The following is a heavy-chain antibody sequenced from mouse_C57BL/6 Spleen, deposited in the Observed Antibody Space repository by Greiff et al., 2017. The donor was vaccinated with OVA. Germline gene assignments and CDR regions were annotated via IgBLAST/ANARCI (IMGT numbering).Heavy chain of an antibody. CDR3: ARGDGPGGY. CDR1: GYTFTDYY. V-gene: IGHV1-26*01. D-gene: IGHD2-3*01. J-gene: IGHJ2*01. CDR2: INPNNGGT. Sequence: VQLQQSGPELVKPGASVKISCKASGYTFTDYYMNWVNQSHGKSLEWIGDINPNNGGTSYNQKFKGKATLTVDKSSSTAYMELRSLTSEDSAVYYCARGDGPGGYWGQGTTLTVSS.